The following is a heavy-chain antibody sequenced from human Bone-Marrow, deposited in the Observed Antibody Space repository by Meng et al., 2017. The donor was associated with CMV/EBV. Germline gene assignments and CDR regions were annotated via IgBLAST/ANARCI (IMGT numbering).Heavy chain of an antibody. CDR3: ARDGDPTAYFDY. CDR2: IYSGGST. D-gene: IGHD5-18*01. V-gene: IGHV3-66*02. Sequence: GESLKISCAASGFTVSSNYMSWVRQAPGKGLEWVSVIYSGGSTYYADSVKGRFTISRDNSKNTLYLQMNSLRAEDTAVYYCARDGDPTAYFDYWGQGTLGTVSS. J-gene: IGHJ4*02. CDR1: GFTVSSNY.